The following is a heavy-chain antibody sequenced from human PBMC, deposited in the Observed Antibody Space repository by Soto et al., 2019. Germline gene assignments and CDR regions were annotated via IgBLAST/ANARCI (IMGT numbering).Heavy chain of an antibody. J-gene: IGHJ4*02. CDR2: IGTVGDR. CDR1: GFTFRSHD. Sequence: EVQLVESGGGLVQPGGSLRLSCIGSGFTFRSHDMHWVRQATGKGLEWVSGIGTVGDRYYLGSVRGRFTVSRDDARNSLYLQMNSLRAGDTALYYCVRRYCSGGSCPGIGFDYWGQGTLVTVSS. V-gene: IGHV3-13*01. CDR3: VRRYCSGGSCPGIGFDY. D-gene: IGHD2-15*01.